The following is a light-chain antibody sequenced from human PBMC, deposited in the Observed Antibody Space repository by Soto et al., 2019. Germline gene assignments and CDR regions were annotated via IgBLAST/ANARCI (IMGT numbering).Light chain of an antibody. V-gene: IGKV3-11*01. J-gene: IGKJ5*01. Sequence: EIGLTQSPATLSLSPGERATLSFRASQSVSNYLAWYQQKPGQAPTLLIYDASYRATGIPARFSGSGSGTDFTLTINSLAPEDFAVYYCQQRSNWITFGQGTRLEIK. CDR2: DAS. CDR1: QSVSNY. CDR3: QQRSNWIT.